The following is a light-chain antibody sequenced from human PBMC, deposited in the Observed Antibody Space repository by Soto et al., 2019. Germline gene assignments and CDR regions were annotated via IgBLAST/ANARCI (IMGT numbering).Light chain of an antibody. CDR1: QSIITN. CDR3: QQRSYWPKT. Sequence: EVVLTQSPATLSLSPGQRATLSCRASQSIITNLGWYQQKPGQAPRLLIYGASHRAAGIPARFSGSGSGTDFTLTISSLEPEDFAVYYCQQRSYWPKTFGQGTKLEIK. J-gene: IGKJ2*01. CDR2: GAS. V-gene: IGKV3-11*01.